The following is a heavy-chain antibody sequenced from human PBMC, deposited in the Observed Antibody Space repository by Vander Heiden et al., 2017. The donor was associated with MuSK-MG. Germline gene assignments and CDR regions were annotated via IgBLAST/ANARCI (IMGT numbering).Heavy chain of an antibody. CDR2: IYYSGST. Sequence: QVQLQESGPGLVQPSQTLSLPCTVSGGSISSGNYYWSWIRQHPGKGLEWIGYIYYSGSTYYNPSLKSRVTISVDTSKNQFSLKLSSVTAADTAVYYCARAGRTSRAGYYYMDVWGKGTTVTVSS. V-gene: IGHV4-31*03. J-gene: IGHJ6*03. CDR3: ARAGRTSRAGYYYMDV. D-gene: IGHD2-2*01. CDR1: GGSISSGNYY.